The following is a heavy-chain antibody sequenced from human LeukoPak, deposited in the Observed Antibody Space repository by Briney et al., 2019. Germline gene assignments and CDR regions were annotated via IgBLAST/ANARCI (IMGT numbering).Heavy chain of an antibody. J-gene: IGHJ4*02. CDR1: GYTFTGYY. D-gene: IGHD1-26*01. CDR2: INPNSGGT. V-gene: IGHV1-2*02. CDR3: ARDSGGSYYMWGEFDY. Sequence: ASVKVSCKASGYTFTGYYMHWVRQAPGQGLEWMGWINPNSGGTNYAQKFQGRVTMTRDTSIRTAYMELSRLRSDDTAVYYCARDSGGSYYMWGEFDYWGQGTLVTVSS.